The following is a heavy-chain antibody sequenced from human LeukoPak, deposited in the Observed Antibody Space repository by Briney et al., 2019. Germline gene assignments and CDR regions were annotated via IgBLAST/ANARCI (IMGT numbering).Heavy chain of an antibody. CDR1: GGSISSSNW. CDR2: IYHSGST. V-gene: IGHV4-4*02. D-gene: IGHD3-3*01. Sequence: SGTLSLTCAVSGGSISSSNWWSWVRQPPGKGLEWIGEIYHSGSTYYNPSLKSRVTISVDRSKNQFSLKLSSVTAADTAVYYCARCAQRGRFLEWSMYRNTLFDPWGQGTLVTVSS. J-gene: IGHJ5*02. CDR3: ARCAQRGRFLEWSMYRNTLFDP.